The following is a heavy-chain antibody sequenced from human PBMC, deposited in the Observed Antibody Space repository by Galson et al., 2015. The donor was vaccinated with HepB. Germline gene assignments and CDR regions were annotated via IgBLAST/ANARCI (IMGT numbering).Heavy chain of an antibody. D-gene: IGHD3-3*01. CDR2: ISYDGSNK. J-gene: IGHJ6*03. CDR3: AKDARTRFLGVYMDV. V-gene: IGHV3-30*18. Sequence: SLRLSCAASGFTFSSYGMHWVRQAPGKGLEWVAVISYDGSNKYYADSVKGRFTISRDNSKNTLYLQMNGLRAEDTAVYYCAKDARTRFLGVYMDVWGKGTTVTVSS. CDR1: GFTFSSYG.